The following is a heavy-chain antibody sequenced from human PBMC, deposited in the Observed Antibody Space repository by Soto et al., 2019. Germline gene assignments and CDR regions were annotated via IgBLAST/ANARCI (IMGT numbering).Heavy chain of an antibody. CDR1: GFTFSSYA. J-gene: IGHJ3*02. V-gene: IGHV3-30-3*01. D-gene: IGHD3-10*01. CDR2: ISYDGSNK. Sequence: QVQLVESGGGVVQPGRSLRLSCAASGFTFSSYAMHWVRQAPGKGLEWVAVISYDGSNKYYADSVKGRFTISRDNSKNTLYLQMNSLRGEHTAVYYVGEGASFDIWGQGTMVTVSS. CDR3: GEGASFDI.